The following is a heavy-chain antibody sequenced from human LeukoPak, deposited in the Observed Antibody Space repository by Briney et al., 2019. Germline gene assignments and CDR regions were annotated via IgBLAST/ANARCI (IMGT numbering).Heavy chain of an antibody. V-gene: IGHV3-7*01. D-gene: IGHD6-6*01. Sequence: GGSLRLSCAASGFTFSSYWMSWVRQAPGKGLEWVANIKQDGSEKYYVDSVKGRFTISRDNAKNSLYLQMNSLRAEDTAVYYCARAVGSSLSSIWNWFDPWGQGTLVTVSS. CDR1: GFTFSSYW. J-gene: IGHJ5*02. CDR3: ARAVGSSLSSIWNWFDP. CDR2: IKQDGSEK.